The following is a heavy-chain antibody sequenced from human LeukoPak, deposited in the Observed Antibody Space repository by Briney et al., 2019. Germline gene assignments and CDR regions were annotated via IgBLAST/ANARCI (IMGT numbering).Heavy chain of an antibody. CDR1: GYTFTSYY. J-gene: IGHJ5*02. V-gene: IGHV1-46*01. CDR3: ARDYWKYYDILTGQTNWFDP. D-gene: IGHD3-9*01. Sequence: RASVKVSCKASGYTFTSYYMHWVRQAPGQGLEWMGIINPSGGSTSYAQKFQGRVTMTRDMSTSTVYMELSSLRSEDTAVYYCARDYWKYYDILTGQTNWFDPWGQGTLVTVSS. CDR2: INPSGGST.